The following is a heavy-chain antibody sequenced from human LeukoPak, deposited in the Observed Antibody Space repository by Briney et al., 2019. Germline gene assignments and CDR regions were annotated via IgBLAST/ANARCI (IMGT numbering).Heavy chain of an antibody. CDR3: ARRSRTMVRGVSYYYYMDV. CDR2: IKQDGSEK. CDR1: GFTFSSYW. V-gene: IGHV3-7*01. Sequence: GGSLRLSCAASGFTFSSYWMSWVRQAPGKGLEWVANIKQDGSEKYYVDSVKGRFTISRDNAKNSLYLQMNSLRAEDTAVYYCARRSRTMVRGVSYYYYMDVWGKGTTVTVSS. J-gene: IGHJ6*03. D-gene: IGHD3-10*01.